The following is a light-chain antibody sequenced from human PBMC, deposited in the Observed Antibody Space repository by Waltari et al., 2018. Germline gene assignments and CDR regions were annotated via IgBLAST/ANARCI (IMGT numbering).Light chain of an antibody. V-gene: IGLV1-40*01. CDR2: GTR. CDR3: QSYDTSLSVV. J-gene: IGLJ2*01. CDR1: GSTTWSSHD. Sequence: QSVLTQPPSLSGAPGQRVTISCTVSGSTTWSSHDLPWAQQLPWKAPKLLIYGTRNRPVGVPDRYFGSQSGTSASLAITVLQAGDEADYYCQSYDTSLSVVFGGGTKLTVL.